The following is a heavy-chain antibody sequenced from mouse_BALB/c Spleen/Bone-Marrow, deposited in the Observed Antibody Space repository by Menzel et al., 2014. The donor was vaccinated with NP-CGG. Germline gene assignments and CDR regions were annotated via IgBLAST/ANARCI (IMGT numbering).Heavy chain of an antibody. D-gene: IGHD1-1*01. J-gene: IGHJ3*01. CDR2: INPDSSTI. Sequence: EVKVEESGGGLVQPGGSLKLSCAASGFDFSRYWMSWARQAPGKGLEWIGEINPDSSTINYAPSLKDKFILSRDNAKNTLYLQMSKVRSDDTALYYCARLSYYGRFAYWGQGTLVTVSA. CDR1: GFDFSRYW. CDR3: ARLSYYGRFAY. V-gene: IGHV4-1*02.